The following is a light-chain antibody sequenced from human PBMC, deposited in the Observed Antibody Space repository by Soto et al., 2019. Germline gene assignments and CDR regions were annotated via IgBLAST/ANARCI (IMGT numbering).Light chain of an antibody. Sequence: EIVMTQSPATLSVSPGERATLSCRASQSVIDNLAWYQQKPGQAPRLLISGASTRATGIPARFSGSGSGTEFTLTISSLQSEDFAVYYCQQYKNWPPTFGPGTKVDI. CDR3: QQYKNWPPT. CDR2: GAS. J-gene: IGKJ3*01. CDR1: QSVIDN. V-gene: IGKV3-15*01.